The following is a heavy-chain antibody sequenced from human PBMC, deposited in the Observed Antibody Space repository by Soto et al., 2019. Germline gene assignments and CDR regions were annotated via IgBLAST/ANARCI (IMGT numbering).Heavy chain of an antibody. J-gene: IGHJ5*02. D-gene: IGHD2-2*01. CDR3: AREWASRTGCYGCYLDP. CDR2: ISSSGTTI. Sequence: EVQLVESGGGLVKPGGSLRLSCAASGFTFSTYTMSWVRQAPGKGLEWVSSISSSGTTIYYADSVKGRFTISRDNAKNSLYLQMNRLRAEDTAVYYCAREWASRTGCYGCYLDPWGQGTLVTVSS. CDR1: GFTFSTYT. V-gene: IGHV3-21*01.